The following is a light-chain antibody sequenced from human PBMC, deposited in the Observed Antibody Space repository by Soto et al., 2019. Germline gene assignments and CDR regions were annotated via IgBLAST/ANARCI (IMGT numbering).Light chain of an antibody. J-gene: IGKJ1*01. CDR2: GAS. Sequence: EVVLTQSPATLSLAPGERATLSCRASQSVSSSYLAWYQQKPGQAPRLLIYGASSRATGIPDRFSGSGSGTDFTLTISRLEPEDFAVYYCQQYDNSPLWTFGRGTKVDIK. CDR1: QSVSSSY. CDR3: QQYDNSPLWT. V-gene: IGKV3-20*01.